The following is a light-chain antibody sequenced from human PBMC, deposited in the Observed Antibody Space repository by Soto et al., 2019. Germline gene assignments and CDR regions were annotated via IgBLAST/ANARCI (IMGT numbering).Light chain of an antibody. V-gene: IGKV1-5*03. CDR2: KAS. Sequence: DIQMTQSPSTLSASVGDRVTITCRASQSISSWLAWYQQKPGKAPKLLIYKASSLESGVPSRFSGSGSGTEFTLTISSLXXDXXXXXYCQQYNSYPYTFGQGTKLXIK. CDR3: QQYNSYPYT. CDR1: QSISSW. J-gene: IGKJ2*01.